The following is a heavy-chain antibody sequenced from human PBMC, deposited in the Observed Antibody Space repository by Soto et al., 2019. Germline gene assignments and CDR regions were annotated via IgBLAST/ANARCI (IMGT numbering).Heavy chain of an antibody. CDR3: AKWSGFGDL. V-gene: IGHV3-23*01. CDR1: GFDFSSYS. D-gene: IGHD3-10*01. CDR2: ITRSADLS. Sequence: GGALRLSCEASGFDFSSYSITWVRQAPGKGLEYVSGITRSADLSFYADSVRGRFTVSRDNFKNTAYLEMNNLRVEDTAVYYCAKWSGFGDLWGQGTLVTVSS. J-gene: IGHJ4*02.